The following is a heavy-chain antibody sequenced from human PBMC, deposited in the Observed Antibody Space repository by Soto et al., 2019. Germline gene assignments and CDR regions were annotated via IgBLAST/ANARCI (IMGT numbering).Heavy chain of an antibody. V-gene: IGHV4-38-2*01. CDR1: GYFIRSGYY. Sequence: SETLSLTCAVSGYFIRSGYYWGWIRQPPGKGPEWIAKIHHSGSTDYNPSFSGRVTMSVDTSKNQFSLELRSVTATDTAVYYCARIYHSHSGPPLWGQGTAVTVSS. D-gene: IGHD6-19*01. CDR2: IHHSGST. CDR3: ARIYHSHSGPPL. J-gene: IGHJ6*02.